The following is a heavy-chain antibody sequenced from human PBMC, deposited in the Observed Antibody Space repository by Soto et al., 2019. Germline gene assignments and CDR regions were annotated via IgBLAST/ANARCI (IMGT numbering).Heavy chain of an antibody. CDR2: INPNSGGT. J-gene: IGHJ4*02. D-gene: IGHD3-3*01. CDR1: GYTFTGYY. Sequence: VASVKVSCKASGYTFTGYYMHWVRQAPGQGLEWMGWINPNSGGTNYAQKFQGWVTMTRDTSISTAYMELSRLRSDDTAVYYCARFFPAGYYLDYWGQGTLVTSPQ. V-gene: IGHV1-2*04. CDR3: ARFFPAGYYLDY.